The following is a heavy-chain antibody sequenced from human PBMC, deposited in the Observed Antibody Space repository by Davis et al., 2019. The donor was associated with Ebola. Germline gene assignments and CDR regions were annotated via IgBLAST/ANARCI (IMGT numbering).Heavy chain of an antibody. CDR3: AREGSGIYFDY. CDR1: GFTFGSYW. J-gene: IGHJ4*02. D-gene: IGHD3-10*01. V-gene: IGHV3-74*01. Sequence: PGGSLRLSCVDSGFTFGSYWMHWVRQGPGKGLVWVSRITSDGNTAYADSVKGRFTISRDNAKKTLYLQMDSLTTDDTGVYYCAREGSGIYFDYWGQGALVIVSS. CDR2: ITSDGNT.